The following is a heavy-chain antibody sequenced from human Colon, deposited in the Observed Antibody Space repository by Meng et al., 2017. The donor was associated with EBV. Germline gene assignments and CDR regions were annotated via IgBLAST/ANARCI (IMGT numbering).Heavy chain of an antibody. CDR1: GDSITNHNW. V-gene: IGHV4-4*02. CDR3: LRGSGGSV. CDR2: IPHRGSS. D-gene: IGHD3-10*01. Sequence: HVQWRESGPAMLNPSETLSLTCAVSGDSITNHNWWARVGHPPGKGLEWIGEIPHRGSSAYNTSLKSRVSMSIDKSKNQFSLKLTSVTAADTAVYHCLRGSGGSVWGQGTLVTVSS. J-gene: IGHJ1*01.